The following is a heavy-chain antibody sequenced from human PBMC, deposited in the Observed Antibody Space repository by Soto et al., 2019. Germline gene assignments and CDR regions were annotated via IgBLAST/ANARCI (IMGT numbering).Heavy chain of an antibody. V-gene: IGHV3-23*01. CDR2: ISGSDDST. CDR1: GFTYSSYA. D-gene: IGHD6-6*01. Sequence: EVQLLESGGGLVQPGESLRLSCAASGFTYSSYAMSWVRQAPGKGLEWASVISGSDDSTYYADSVKGRFTISRDNSKYTLYLQMNSLRAEDTAVYYCAKRSSSSTFDYWGQGTLVTVSS. J-gene: IGHJ4*02. CDR3: AKRSSSSTFDY.